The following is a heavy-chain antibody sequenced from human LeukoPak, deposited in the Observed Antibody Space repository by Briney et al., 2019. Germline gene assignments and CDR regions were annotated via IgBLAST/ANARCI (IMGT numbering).Heavy chain of an antibody. CDR3: ARTPPTVWGHYFDY. CDR1: GGSISSYY. J-gene: IGHJ4*02. Sequence: SETLSLTCTVSGGSISSYYWSWIRQPAGKGLEWIGRIYTSGSTNYNPSLKSRVTMSVDTSKNQFSLKLSSVTAADTAVYYCARTPPTVWGHYFDYWGQGTLVTVSS. CDR2: IYTSGST. V-gene: IGHV4-4*07. D-gene: IGHD4-11*01.